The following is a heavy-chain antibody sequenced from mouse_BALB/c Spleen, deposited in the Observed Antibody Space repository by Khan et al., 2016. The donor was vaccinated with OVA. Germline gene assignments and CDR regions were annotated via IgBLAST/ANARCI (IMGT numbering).Heavy chain of an antibody. D-gene: IGHD1-1*01. CDR3: ARGTVVDGYWYLDV. CDR2: IRNKAKDYTT. Sequence: EVELVESGGGLVQPGGSLRLSCATSGFTFTDYYISWVRQPPGKSLEWLGFIRNKAKDYTTEYSAPVEGRFTISRANSQSIVYLQMNTLRSEDSATYYWARGTVVDGYWYLDVWGAGTTVTVSS. V-gene: IGHV7-3*02. J-gene: IGHJ1*01. CDR1: GFTFTDYY.